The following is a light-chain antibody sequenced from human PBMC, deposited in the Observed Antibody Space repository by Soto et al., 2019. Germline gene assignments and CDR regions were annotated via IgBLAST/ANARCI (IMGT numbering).Light chain of an antibody. CDR2: GAS. V-gene: IGKV3-15*01. J-gene: IGKJ1*01. Sequence: EIVMTQSPATLSVSPGERATLSCRASQRVSSNLAWYQQKPGQAPRLLIYGASTRATGIPARFSGSGSGTELTLTISSLQSEDFAVYYCQQYNNWPRTFGKGPKV. CDR1: QRVSSN. CDR3: QQYNNWPRT.